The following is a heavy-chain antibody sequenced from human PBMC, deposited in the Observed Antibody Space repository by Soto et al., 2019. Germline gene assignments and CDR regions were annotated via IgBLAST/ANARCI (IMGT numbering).Heavy chain of an antibody. CDR3: ARELPAADFDY. CDR1: GGSFSGYY. Sequence: QVQLQQWGAGLLKPSETLSLTCAVYGGSFSGYYWSWIRQPPGKGLEWIGEINHSGSTNYNPSLKSRVTISVDTSKNQFSLKLSSVTAADTAVYYCARELPAADFDYWGQGTLVTVSS. CDR2: INHSGST. D-gene: IGHD2-15*01. J-gene: IGHJ4*02. V-gene: IGHV4-34*01.